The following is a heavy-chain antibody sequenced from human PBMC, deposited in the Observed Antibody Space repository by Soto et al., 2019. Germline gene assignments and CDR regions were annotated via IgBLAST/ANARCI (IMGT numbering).Heavy chain of an antibody. J-gene: IGHJ4*02. V-gene: IGHV5-51*01. Sequence: GESLKISCKGSGFTFTSYWIAWVRQMPGKGLEWMGIIYPGDSDSSYSPSFQGQVTISADKSINTAYLHWSSLKASDTAIYYCAKHEGYCSTTTCSNFGYWGQGTLVTVSS. CDR1: GFTFTSYW. CDR2: IYPGDSDS. D-gene: IGHD2-2*01. CDR3: AKHEGYCSTTTCSNFGY.